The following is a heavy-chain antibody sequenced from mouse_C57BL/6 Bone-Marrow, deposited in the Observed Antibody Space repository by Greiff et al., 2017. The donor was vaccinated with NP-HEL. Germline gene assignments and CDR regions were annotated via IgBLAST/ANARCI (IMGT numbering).Heavy chain of an antibody. Sequence: VQLQQSGAELARPGASVKLSCKASGYTFTSYGISWVKQRTGQGLEWIGEIYPRSGNTYYIEKFKGKATLTADKSSSTAYMELRSLTSEDSAVYFCARKRYYYGSSYWYFDVWGTGTTVTVSS. V-gene: IGHV1-81*01. CDR2: IYPRSGNT. J-gene: IGHJ1*03. D-gene: IGHD1-1*01. CDR3: ARKRYYYGSSYWYFDV. CDR1: GYTFTSYG.